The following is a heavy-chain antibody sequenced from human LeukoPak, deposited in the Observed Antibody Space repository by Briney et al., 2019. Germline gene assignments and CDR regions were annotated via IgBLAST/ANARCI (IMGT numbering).Heavy chain of an antibody. Sequence: SETLSLTCTVSGYSISSGYYWGWIRQPPGKGLEWIGSIYHSGSTYYNPSLKSRVTISVDTSKNQFSLKLSSVTAADTAVYYCARRIVVVPAALGGWFDPWGQGTLVTVS. D-gene: IGHD2-2*01. J-gene: IGHJ5*02. CDR1: GYSISSGYY. V-gene: IGHV4-38-2*02. CDR2: IYHSGST. CDR3: ARRIVVVPAALGGWFDP.